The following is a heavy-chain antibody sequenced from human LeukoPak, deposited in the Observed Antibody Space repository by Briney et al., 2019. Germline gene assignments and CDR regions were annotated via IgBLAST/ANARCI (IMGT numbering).Heavy chain of an antibody. J-gene: IGHJ4*02. CDR2: INSDGSWT. D-gene: IGHD2/OR15-2a*01. CDR1: GNYW. V-gene: IGHV3-74*01. CDR3: VSFYETY. Sequence: GGSLRLSCAAFGNYWMHWVRQAPGKGLVWVSHINSDGSWTSYADSVKGRLTISKDNAKNTVYLQLNSLRAEDTAVYYCVSFYETYWGRGTLVTVSS.